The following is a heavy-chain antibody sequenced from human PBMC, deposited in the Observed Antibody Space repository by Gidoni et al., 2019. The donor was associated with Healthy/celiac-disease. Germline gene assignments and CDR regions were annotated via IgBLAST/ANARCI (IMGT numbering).Heavy chain of an antibody. V-gene: IGHV4-34*01. CDR3: ARNRGFLEWLKNYYYYGMDV. D-gene: IGHD3-3*01. CDR2: INHSGST. J-gene: IGHJ6*02. CDR1: CWSFSGYY. Sequence: HVQLQPWVAGLLNPSATLSLTCAFYCWSFSGYYWSWIRQPPGKGLEWIGEINHSGSTNYNPSLKSRVTISVDTSKNQVSLKLSAVTAADTAVYYCARNRGFLEWLKNYYYYGMDVWGQGTTVTVSS.